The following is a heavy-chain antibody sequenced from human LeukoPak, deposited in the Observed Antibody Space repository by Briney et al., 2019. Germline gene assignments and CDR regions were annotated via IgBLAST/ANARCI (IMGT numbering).Heavy chain of an antibody. CDR2: SHTSGRT. CDR3: TRIRPPTASDY. Sequence: TLSLTCTISGAYISSGDYYWTWIRQPAGKGLESIGRSHTSGRTYYNSSLNTRVSISIEFSKNQFSLTLKSVTAADTAIYYCTRIRPPTASDYWGQGTLVIVSS. D-gene: IGHD1-26*01. V-gene: IGHV4-61*02. CDR1: GAYISSGDYY. J-gene: IGHJ4*02.